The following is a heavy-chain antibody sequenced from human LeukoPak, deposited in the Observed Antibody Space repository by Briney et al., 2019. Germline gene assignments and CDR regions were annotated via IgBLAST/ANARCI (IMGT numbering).Heavy chain of an antibody. CDR3: ATDSVHSYYFDY. CDR2: FDPEDGET. V-gene: IGHV1-24*01. CDR1: GYTLTELS. J-gene: IGHJ4*02. D-gene: IGHD1-1*01. Sequence: ASVKVSCKVSGYTLTELSMHWVRQAPGKGLEWMGGFDPEDGETIYAQKFQGRVTMTEDTSTDTAYMELSSLRSEDTAVYYCATDSVHSYYFDYWGQGTLVTVSS.